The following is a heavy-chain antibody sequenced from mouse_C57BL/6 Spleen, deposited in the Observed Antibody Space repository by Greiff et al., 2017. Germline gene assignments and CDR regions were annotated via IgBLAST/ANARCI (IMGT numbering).Heavy chain of an antibody. CDR3: ATMITTTYYAMDY. J-gene: IGHJ4*01. D-gene: IGHD2-4*01. Sequence: QVQLQQSGAELVKPGASVKVSCKASGYTFTSYWMHWVKQRPGQGLEWIGRIHPSDSDTNYNQKFKGKATLTVDKSSSTAYMQLSSLTSEDSAVYYCATMITTTYYAMDYWGQGTSVTVSS. CDR1: GYTFTSYW. CDR2: IHPSDSDT. V-gene: IGHV1-74*01.